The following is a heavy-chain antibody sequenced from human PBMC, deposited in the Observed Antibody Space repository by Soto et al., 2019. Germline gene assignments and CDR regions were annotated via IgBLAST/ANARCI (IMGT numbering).Heavy chain of an antibody. V-gene: IGHV1-18*01. CDR1: GYTFTTFG. D-gene: IGHD3-16*01. CDR2: ILASSGAT. CDR3: VRDPTGGAGWFDP. Sequence: QAQLVQSGAEVKKPGASVKVSCKTSGYTFTTFGVSWLRQAPGQGLEWMGWILASSGATLDAQTFQGRITITTDKTTSTAYMELGSLSSDDTAVDYCVRDPTGGAGWFDPWGQGTLVTVSS. J-gene: IGHJ5*02.